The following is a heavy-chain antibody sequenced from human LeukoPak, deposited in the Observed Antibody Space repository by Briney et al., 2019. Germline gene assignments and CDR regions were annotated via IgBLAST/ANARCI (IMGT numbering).Heavy chain of an antibody. Sequence: GGSLRLSCAASGFXFSSYAMSWVRQAPGKGLEWVSAISGSGGSTYYADSVKGRFTISRDNSKNTLYLQMNSLRAEDTAVYYCATSTIAVAGMPFDYWGQGTRVIVSS. J-gene: IGHJ4*02. V-gene: IGHV3-23*01. D-gene: IGHD6-19*01. CDR1: GFXFSSYA. CDR3: ATSTIAVAGMPFDY. CDR2: ISGSGGST.